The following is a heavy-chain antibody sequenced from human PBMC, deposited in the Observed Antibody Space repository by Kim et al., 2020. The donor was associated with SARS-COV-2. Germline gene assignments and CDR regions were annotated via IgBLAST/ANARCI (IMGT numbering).Heavy chain of an antibody. Sequence: YYADSVKGRFTISRDNSKNTLYLQMNSLRAEDTAVYYCAKHCSSTSAPYPWGQGTLVTVSS. J-gene: IGHJ5*02. V-gene: IGHV3-30*02. CDR3: AKHCSSTSAPYP. D-gene: IGHD2-2*01.